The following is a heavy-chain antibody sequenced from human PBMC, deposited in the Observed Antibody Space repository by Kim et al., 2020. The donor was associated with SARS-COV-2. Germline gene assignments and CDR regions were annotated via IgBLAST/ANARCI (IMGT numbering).Heavy chain of an antibody. V-gene: IGHV1-69*13. CDR3: ARGGRTAAIIGCWFDP. D-gene: IGHD2-2*02. J-gene: IGHJ5*02. Sequence: SVKVSCKASGGTFSSYAISWVRQAPGQGLEWMGGIIPIFGTANYAQKFQGRVTITADESTSTAYMELSSLRSEDTAVYYCARGGRTAAIIGCWFDPWGQGTLVTVSS. CDR1: GGTFSSYA. CDR2: IIPIFGTA.